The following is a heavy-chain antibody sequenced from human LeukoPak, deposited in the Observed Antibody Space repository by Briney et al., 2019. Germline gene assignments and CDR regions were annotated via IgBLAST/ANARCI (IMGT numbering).Heavy chain of an antibody. Sequence: PGGSLRLSCAASGFTFSSYWMHWVRQAPGKGLVWVSRINSDGSSTSYADSVKGRFTISGDNAKNTLYLQMNSLRAEDTAVYYCARDGTYDFWSGSPHNWLDPWGQGTLVTVSS. CDR3: ARDGTYDFWSGSPHNWLDP. CDR1: GFTFSSYW. J-gene: IGHJ5*02. V-gene: IGHV3-74*01. D-gene: IGHD3-3*01. CDR2: INSDGSST.